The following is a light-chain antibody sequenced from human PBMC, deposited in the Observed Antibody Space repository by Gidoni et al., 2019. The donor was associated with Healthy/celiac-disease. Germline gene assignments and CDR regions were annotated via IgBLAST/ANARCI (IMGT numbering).Light chain of an antibody. CDR1: QSISSY. V-gene: IGKV1-39*01. J-gene: IGKJ2*01. CDR2: AAS. Sequence: GDRVTITCRASQSISSYLNWYQQKPGKAPKLLIYAASSLQSGVPSRFSGSGSGTDFTLTISSLQPEDFATYYCQQSYSTPYTFGQGTKLEIK. CDR3: QQSYSTPYT.